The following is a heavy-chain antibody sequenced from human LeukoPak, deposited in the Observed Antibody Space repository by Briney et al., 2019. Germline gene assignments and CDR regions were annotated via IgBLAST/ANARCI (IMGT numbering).Heavy chain of an antibody. Sequence: GQTLTLSCEESGLTGSSYGMGWVCQPPGKEMEKVAVISYDGSNKYYADSVKGRFTISRDNSENTLYLQMNSLRAEDTAVYYCAKDLSDTVVAKDIDYWGQGTLVTVSS. J-gene: IGHJ4*02. CDR2: ISYDGSNK. CDR1: GLTGSSYG. D-gene: IGHD4-23*01. CDR3: AKDLSDTVVAKDIDY. V-gene: IGHV3-30*18.